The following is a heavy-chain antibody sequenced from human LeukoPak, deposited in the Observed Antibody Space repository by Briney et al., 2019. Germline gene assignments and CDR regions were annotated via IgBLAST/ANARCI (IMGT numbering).Heavy chain of an antibody. CDR1: GYTFTGYY. D-gene: IGHD5-18*01. V-gene: IGHV1-2*02. Sequence: GASVKVSCKASGYTFTGYYMHWVRQAPGQGLEWMGWINPNSGGTNYAQKFQGRVTMTRDTSISTAYMELSRLRSDDTAVYYCARVGGYRYGYSDYWGQGTLVTVSS. J-gene: IGHJ4*02. CDR2: INPNSGGT. CDR3: ARVGGYRYGYSDY.